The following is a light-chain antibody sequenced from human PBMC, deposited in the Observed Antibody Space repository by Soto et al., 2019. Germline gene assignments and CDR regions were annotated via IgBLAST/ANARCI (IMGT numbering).Light chain of an antibody. V-gene: IGLV2-14*01. CDR3: NSYTTSNVYV. CDR1: SGDVGAYNY. J-gene: IGLJ1*01. Sequence: QSALTQPASVSGSPGQSITISCTGTSGDVGAYNYVSWYQQHPGKAPRLMNYDVSNRPSGVSDRFSGSKSGNSASLTISGLQAEDEADYYCNSYTTSNVYVFGTGTKLTVL. CDR2: DVS.